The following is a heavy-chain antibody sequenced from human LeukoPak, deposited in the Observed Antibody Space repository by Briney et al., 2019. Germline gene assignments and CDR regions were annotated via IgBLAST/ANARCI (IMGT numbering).Heavy chain of an antibody. CDR1: GFTFSSYT. D-gene: IGHD6-25*01. V-gene: IGHV3-30*04. CDR3: ARDQSSGWGFDY. J-gene: IGHJ4*02. CDR2: ISYDGSNK. Sequence: GGSLRLSCVASGFTFSSYTIHWVRQAPGKGLEWVAVISYDGSNKYYADSVKGRFTISRDNSKNTLYLQMNSLKAEDAAMYYCARDQSSGWGFDYWGQGTLVTVSS.